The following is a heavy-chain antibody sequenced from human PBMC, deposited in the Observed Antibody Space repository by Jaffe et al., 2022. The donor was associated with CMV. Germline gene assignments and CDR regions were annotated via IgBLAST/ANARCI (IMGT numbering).Heavy chain of an antibody. D-gene: IGHD6-6*01. CDR3: TTGASDSSSRDYYYYYYMDV. CDR1: GFTFSNAW. CDR2: IKSKTDGGTT. Sequence: EVQLVESGGGLVKPGGSLRLSCAASGFTFSNAWMSWVRQAPGKGLEWVGRIKSKTDGGTTDYAAPVKGRFTISRDDSKNTLYLQMNSLKTEDTAVYYCTTGASDSSSRDYYYYYYMDVWGKGTTVTVSS. V-gene: IGHV3-15*01. J-gene: IGHJ6*03.